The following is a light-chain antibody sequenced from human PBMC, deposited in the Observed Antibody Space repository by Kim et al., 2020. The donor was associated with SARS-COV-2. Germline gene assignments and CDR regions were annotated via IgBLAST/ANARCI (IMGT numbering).Light chain of an antibody. Sequence: RATLSCKYSRSVSYSSNNQNYLAWYQQKPGQPSKLLIYCASTRDSGVPDRFGGSGSETDFTLTISSLQAEDVATYYCLQYYNAPYTFGQGTKLEI. V-gene: IGKV4-1*01. CDR2: CAS. CDR3: LQYYNAPYT. CDR1: RSVSYSSNNQNY. J-gene: IGKJ2*01.